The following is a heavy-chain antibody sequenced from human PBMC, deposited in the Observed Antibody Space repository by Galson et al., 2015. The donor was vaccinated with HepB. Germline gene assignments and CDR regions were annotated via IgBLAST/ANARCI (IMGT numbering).Heavy chain of an antibody. J-gene: IGHJ6*03. CDR3: TRKPPWQQLVPSSYYYYMDV. CDR1: GFTFGDYA. D-gene: IGHD6-13*01. Sequence: SLRLSCAASGFTFGDYAMSWFRQAPGKGLEWVGFIRSKAYGGTTEYAASVKGRFTISRDDSKSIAYLQMNSLKTEDTAVYYCTRKPPWQQLVPSSYYYYMDVWGKGTTVTVSS. V-gene: IGHV3-49*03. CDR2: IRSKAYGGTT.